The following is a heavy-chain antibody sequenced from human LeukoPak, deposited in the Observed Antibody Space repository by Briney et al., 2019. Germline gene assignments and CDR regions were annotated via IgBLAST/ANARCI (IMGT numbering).Heavy chain of an antibody. CDR1: GFNFSTYN. D-gene: IGHD3-10*01. CDR2: ISSSGSTI. J-gene: IGHJ4*02. V-gene: IGHV3-48*04. Sequence: GGSLRLSCAASGFNFSTYNMNWVRQPPGKGLEWVSYISSSGSTIYYADSVKGRFTISRDNAKNSLYLQMNSLGAEDTAVYYCARYVKGSGSYIDYWGQGTLVTVSS. CDR3: ARYVKGSGSYIDY.